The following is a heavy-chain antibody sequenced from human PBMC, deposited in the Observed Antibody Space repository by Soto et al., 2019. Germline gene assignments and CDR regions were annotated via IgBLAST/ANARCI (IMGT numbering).Heavy chain of an antibody. CDR3: ARGGSSSWYGDYYYGMDV. V-gene: IGHV1-69*01. J-gene: IGHJ6*02. D-gene: IGHD6-13*01. CDR1: GGTFSSYA. Sequence: QVQLVQSGAEVKKPGSSVKVSCKASGGTFSSYAISWVRQAPGQGLEWMGGIIPIFGTANYAQKFQGRVTITADESTSTAYMKLSSLRSEDTAVYYCARGGSSSWYGDYYYGMDVWGQGTTVTVSS. CDR2: IIPIFGTA.